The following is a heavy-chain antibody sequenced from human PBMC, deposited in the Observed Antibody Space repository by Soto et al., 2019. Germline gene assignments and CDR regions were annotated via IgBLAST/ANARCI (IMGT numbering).Heavy chain of an antibody. CDR1: GGSISSSSYY. Sequence: ETLSLTCTVSGGSISSSSYYWGWIRQPPGKGLEWIGTMYYTGSTYYNPPLKSRVTISVDTSKNQFSLKLNSVTAADTAVYYCAVGRAAADWFDPWGQGIQVTVPQ. CDR2: MYYTGST. D-gene: IGHD6-13*01. CDR3: AVGRAAADWFDP. J-gene: IGHJ5*02. V-gene: IGHV4-39*01.